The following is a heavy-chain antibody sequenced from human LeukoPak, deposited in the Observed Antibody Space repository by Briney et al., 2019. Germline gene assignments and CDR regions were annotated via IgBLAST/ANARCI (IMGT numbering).Heavy chain of an antibody. J-gene: IGHJ3*02. V-gene: IGHV1-2*02. D-gene: IGHD1-26*01. CDR1: GYTFTGYY. CDR3: ARPSYSGSSTLGDAFDI. CDR2: INPNSGGT. Sequence: ASVKVSCKASGYTFTGYYMHWVRQAPGQGLEWMGWINPNSGGTNYAQKFQGRVTMTRDTSISTAYMELSRLRSDDTAVYYCARPSYSGSSTLGDAFDIWGRGTMVTVSS.